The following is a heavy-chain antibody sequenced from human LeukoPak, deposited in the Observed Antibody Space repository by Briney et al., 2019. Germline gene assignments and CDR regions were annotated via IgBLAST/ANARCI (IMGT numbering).Heavy chain of an antibody. D-gene: IGHD4-11*01. V-gene: IGHV1-8*03. CDR3: ARGEMTTVQSYYYYYYMDV. Sequence: ASVKVSCKASGYTFTSYDINWVRQATGQGLEWMGWMNPNSGNTGYAQKFQGRVTITRNTSISTAYMELSSLRSEATAVYYCARGEMTTVQSYYYYYYMDVWGKGTTVSVSS. CDR1: GYTFTSYD. CDR2: MNPNSGNT. J-gene: IGHJ6*03.